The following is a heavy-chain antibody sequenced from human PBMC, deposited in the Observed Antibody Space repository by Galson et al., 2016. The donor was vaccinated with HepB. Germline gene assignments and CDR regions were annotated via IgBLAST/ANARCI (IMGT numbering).Heavy chain of an antibody. CDR2: IESKSDGGAT. D-gene: IGHD3-10*01. Sequence: SLRLSCAASGFNFINAWMTWVRQAPGKGLEWVGHIESKSDGGATDYAAPVKGRFTISRDDSKNTLYLQMSSLRTEDTAFYYCTTGGRPRGGYYEYWGQGTLVTVSS. J-gene: IGHJ4*02. CDR3: TTGGRPRGGYYEY. V-gene: IGHV3-15*04. CDR1: GFNFINAW.